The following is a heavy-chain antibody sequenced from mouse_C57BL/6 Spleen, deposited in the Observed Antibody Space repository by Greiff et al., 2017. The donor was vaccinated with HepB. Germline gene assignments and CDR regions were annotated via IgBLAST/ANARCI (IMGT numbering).Heavy chain of an antibody. V-gene: IGHV1-15*01. Sequence: VQLKQSGAELVRPGASVTLSCKASGYTFTDYEMHWVKQTPVHGLEWIGAIDPETGGTAYNQKFKGKAILTADKSSSTAYMELRSLTSEDSAVYYCTRGWELGGYWGQGTTLTVSS. J-gene: IGHJ2*01. D-gene: IGHD1-1*02. CDR3: TRGWELGGY. CDR2: IDPETGGT. CDR1: GYTFTDYE.